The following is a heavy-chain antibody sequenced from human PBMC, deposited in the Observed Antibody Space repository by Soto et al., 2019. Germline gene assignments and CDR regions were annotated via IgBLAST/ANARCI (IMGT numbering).Heavy chain of an antibody. J-gene: IGHJ4*02. Sequence: QPGWSLRLSCVGSGFTFSSFEMNWVRQTPGKGLEWLSYIGRSGETIYYADSVKGRFTISRDNAKSSLFLQMNGLRDEDTGIYYCARDSRGGAARRPTFYYWGRGTLVTGSS. V-gene: IGHV3-48*03. CDR2: IGRSGETI. D-gene: IGHD6-6*01. CDR3: ARDSRGGAARRPTFYY. CDR1: GFTFSSFE.